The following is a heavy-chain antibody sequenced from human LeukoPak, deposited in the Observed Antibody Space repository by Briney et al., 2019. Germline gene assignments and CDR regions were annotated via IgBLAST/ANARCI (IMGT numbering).Heavy chain of an antibody. Sequence: GGSLRLSCAASGFTFSRHWMSWVRQAPGKGLERVAHMNQDGSAIYYVDSVKGRFTISRDNAKNSLYLQMNGLTVADTAAYYCARTVPGYPDDYFDYWGQGTLVTVSS. CDR1: GFTFSRHW. V-gene: IGHV3-7*01. D-gene: IGHD6-19*01. CDR2: MNQDGSAI. J-gene: IGHJ4*02. CDR3: ARTVPGYPDDYFDY.